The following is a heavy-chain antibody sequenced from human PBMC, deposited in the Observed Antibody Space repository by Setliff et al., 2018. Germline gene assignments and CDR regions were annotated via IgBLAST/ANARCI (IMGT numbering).Heavy chain of an antibody. CDR2: ISVYNGNT. V-gene: IGHV1-18*01. D-gene: IGHD1-26*01. CDR3: VREYSGGGLT. Sequence: SVKVSCKASGYTFTSYGFSWVRQAPGQGLEWMGRISVYNGNTNYGQKYQGRVAMTTDTSTNTVYMELRSLRSDDTAVYFCVREYSGGGLTWGQGTMVT. J-gene: IGHJ3*01. CDR1: GYTFTSYG.